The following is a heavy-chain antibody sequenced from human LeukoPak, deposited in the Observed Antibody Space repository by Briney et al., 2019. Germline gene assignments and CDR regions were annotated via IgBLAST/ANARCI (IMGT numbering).Heavy chain of an antibody. Sequence: SSSGSTIYYPDSVKGRFTISRDNAKNSLYLQMNSLRAEDTAVYYCARAPHYYDSSGYRFDYWGQGTLVTVSS. J-gene: IGHJ4*02. D-gene: IGHD3-22*01. CDR2: SSSGSTI. CDR3: ARAPHYYDSSGYRFDY. V-gene: IGHV3-11*01.